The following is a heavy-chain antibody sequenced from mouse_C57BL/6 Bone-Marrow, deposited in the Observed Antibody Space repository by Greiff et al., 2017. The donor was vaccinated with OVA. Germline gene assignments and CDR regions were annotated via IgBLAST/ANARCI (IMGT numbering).Heavy chain of an antibody. CDR3: ARPWLRRWGFDD. J-gene: IGHJ2*01. CDR2: IDPNSGGT. CDR1: GYTFTSYW. V-gene: IGHV1-72*01. Sequence: VQLQQPGAELVKPGASVKLSCKASGYTFTSYWMHWVKQRPGRGLEWIGRIDPNSGGTKYTEKFKSKATLTVDKPSRTAYMQLSSLTAEDSAVYDCARPWLRRWGFDDWGQGTTLTVSS. D-gene: IGHD2-2*01.